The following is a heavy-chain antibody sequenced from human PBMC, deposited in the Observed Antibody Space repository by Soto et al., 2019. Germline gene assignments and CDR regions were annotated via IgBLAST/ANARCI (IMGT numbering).Heavy chain of an antibody. Sequence: ASVKVSCKASGYIFTDYYMHWVRQAPGQELGWMGRINPNSGSTNYAQKFQGRVTMTRDTSISTAYTELSSLRSDDTAVYYCAREDRDRETGLVPAAIDGMDVWGQGTTVTVSS. V-gene: IGHV1-2*06. J-gene: IGHJ6*02. CDR2: INPNSGST. CDR3: AREDRDRETGLVPAAIDGMDV. CDR1: GYIFTDYY. D-gene: IGHD2-2*01.